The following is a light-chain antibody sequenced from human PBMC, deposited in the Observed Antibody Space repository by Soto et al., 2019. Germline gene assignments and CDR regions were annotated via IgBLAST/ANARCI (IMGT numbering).Light chain of an antibody. J-gene: IGLJ1*01. CDR1: SSNIGAGYD. Sequence: QSVLTQPPSVSGAPRQRVTISCTGSSSNIGAGYDVHWCQQLPGTAPKLLIYGNSNRPSGVPDRFSGSKSGTSASLAITGLQAEDEADYYCQSYDSSLSGSYVFGTGTKVTVL. V-gene: IGLV1-40*01. CDR3: QSYDSSLSGSYV. CDR2: GNS.